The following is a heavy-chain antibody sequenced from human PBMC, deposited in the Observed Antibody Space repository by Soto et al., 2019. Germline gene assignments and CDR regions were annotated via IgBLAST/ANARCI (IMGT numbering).Heavy chain of an antibody. D-gene: IGHD5-18*01. J-gene: IGHJ6*01. V-gene: IGHV3-23*01. Sequence: GSLRLSCAASGFTFSIYWMAWVRQFPGQGLEWVSTIKGSGGKKYYVDSVKGRFTISRDNAKNTLYLQMNSLRAEDTAVYYCARASGTKTGYSYGYYYYYGMDVWGQGTTVTVS. CDR1: GFTFSIYW. CDR2: IKGSGGKK. CDR3: ARASGTKTGYSYGYYYYYGMDV.